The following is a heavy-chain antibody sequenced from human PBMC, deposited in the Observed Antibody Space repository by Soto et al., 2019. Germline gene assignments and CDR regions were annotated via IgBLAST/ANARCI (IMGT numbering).Heavy chain of an antibody. CDR3: TRGARGGYYFDY. CDR1: GFTFRSYW. Sequence: EVQLVESGGDLVQPGGSLRLSCAASGFTFRSYWMHWVRQAPGKGLVWVSRINSDGSTTNYADSVKGRFTISRDNAKNTVYLQMNSLRAEDTAVYYCTRGARGGYYFDYWGQGTLVTVSS. V-gene: IGHV3-74*01. J-gene: IGHJ4*02. D-gene: IGHD3-16*01. CDR2: INSDGSTT.